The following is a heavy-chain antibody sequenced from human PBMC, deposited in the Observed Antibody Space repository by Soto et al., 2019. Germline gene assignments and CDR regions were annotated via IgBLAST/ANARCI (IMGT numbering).Heavy chain of an antibody. D-gene: IGHD6-19*01. CDR3: AKGVPGIAVAGTGYFQH. Sequence: GGSLRLSCEVSGFTFSSYWMHWVRQAPGKGLEWVSTIDKTGVSTYYADSVKGRFTISRDNSKQTLYLQMISLRAEDTAVYYCAKGVPGIAVAGTGYFQHWGQGTLVTVSS. J-gene: IGHJ1*01. CDR1: GFTFSSYW. CDR2: IDKTGVST. V-gene: IGHV3-23*01.